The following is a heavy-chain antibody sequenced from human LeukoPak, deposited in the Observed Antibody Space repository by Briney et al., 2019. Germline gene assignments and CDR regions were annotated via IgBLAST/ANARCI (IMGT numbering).Heavy chain of an antibody. D-gene: IGHD3-16*01. V-gene: IGHV3-30-3*01. CDR3: ARETDVSHLDY. CDR2: ISYDGSNK. Sequence: GGSLRLSCAASGFTFSSYAMHWVRQAPGKGLEWVAVISYDGSNKYYADSVKGRFTISRDNSKNTLYLQMNSLRAEDTAVYYCARETDVSHLDYWGQGALVTVSS. J-gene: IGHJ4*02. CDR1: GFTFSSYA.